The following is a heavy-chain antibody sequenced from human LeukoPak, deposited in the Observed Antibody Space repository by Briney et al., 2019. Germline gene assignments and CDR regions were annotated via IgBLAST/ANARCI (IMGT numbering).Heavy chain of an antibody. CDR3: ARVHCSGGSCCFDY. Sequence: GGSLRLSCAASGFTFSSFPMSWVRQAPGKGLEWVSTISGSGRVTYYADSVKGRFTISRDNAKNSLYLQMNSLRAEDTAVYYCARVHCSGGSCCFDYWGQGTLVTVSS. V-gene: IGHV3-23*01. CDR2: ISGSGRVT. J-gene: IGHJ4*02. CDR1: GFTFSSFP. D-gene: IGHD2-15*01.